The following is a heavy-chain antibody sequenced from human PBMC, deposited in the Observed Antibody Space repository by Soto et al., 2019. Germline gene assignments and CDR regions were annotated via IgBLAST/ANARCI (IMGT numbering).Heavy chain of an antibody. J-gene: IGHJ4*02. Sequence: QMQLVQSGPEVKKPGTSVKVSCKASGFTFTSSAVQWVRQARGQRLEWIGWIVVGSGNTNYAQKFQERVTITRDMSTSTAYMELSSLRSEDTAVYYCAAVGYGSGSYWYYFDYWSQGTLVTVSS. CDR3: AAVGYGSGSYWYYFDY. D-gene: IGHD3-10*01. CDR1: GFTFTSSA. V-gene: IGHV1-58*01. CDR2: IVVGSGNT.